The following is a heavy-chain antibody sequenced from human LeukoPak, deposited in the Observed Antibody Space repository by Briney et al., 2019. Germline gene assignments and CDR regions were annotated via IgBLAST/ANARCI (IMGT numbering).Heavy chain of an antibody. CDR2: TVGSRPDT. J-gene: IGHJ4*02. V-gene: IGHV3-23*01. CDR1: GFIFSDYY. D-gene: IGHD2-8*02. Sequence: GGSLRLSCGASGFIFSDYYMSWIRQAPGKGLEWVSATVGSRPDTYHADSVKGRFTVSRDNSRNTLYLQMNNLRIEDSAVYYCTKAPLMSCTGAFCYPFDSWGQGVLVTVSS. CDR3: TKAPLMSCTGAFCYPFDS.